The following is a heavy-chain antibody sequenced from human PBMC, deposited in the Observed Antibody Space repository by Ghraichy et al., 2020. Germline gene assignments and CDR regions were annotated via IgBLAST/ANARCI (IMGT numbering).Heavy chain of an antibody. CDR1: GFTFSSYA. Sequence: GGSLRLSCAASGFTFSSYALTWVRQAPGKGLELVSSISSRGSTAYTVSVKGRFTISRDNANNLVHLQMNSLKEATDMYYCARGYGSGRSYGWGQGPLVTVAS. CDR3: ARGYGSGRSYG. V-gene: IGHV3-69-1*01. CDR2: ISSRGST. D-gene: IGHD3-10*01. J-gene: IGHJ4*02.